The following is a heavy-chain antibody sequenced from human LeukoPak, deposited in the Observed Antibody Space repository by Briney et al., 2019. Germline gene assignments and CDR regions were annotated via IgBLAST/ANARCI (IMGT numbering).Heavy chain of an antibody. CDR1: GFTFSSYW. CDR2: INSDCSST. Sequence: VGSLRLSCAAPGFTFSSYWMHLFRHAPGKVLVWFSRINSDCSSTSYTDYVKGRFTLSRDNAKNTLYLHTNSLSAEDKAVYYCARDLILADNGGSSAPDFWGQGTLVNVSS. V-gene: IGHV3-74*01. D-gene: IGHD2-15*01. CDR3: ARDLILADNGGSSAPDF. J-gene: IGHJ4*02.